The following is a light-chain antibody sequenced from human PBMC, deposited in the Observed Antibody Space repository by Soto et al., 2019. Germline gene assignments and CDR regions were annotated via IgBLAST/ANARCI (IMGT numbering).Light chain of an antibody. CDR3: CSYAGSSYVV. Sequence: QSALTQPASVSGSPGQSITISCTGTTSDVGGYNLVSWYQQHPGKAPKLMIYEGSKRPSGVSNLFSGSKSGNTASLTISGLQAEDEADYYCCSYAGSSYVVFGGGTQLTVL. CDR2: EGS. CDR1: TSDVGGYNL. J-gene: IGLJ2*01. V-gene: IGLV2-23*01.